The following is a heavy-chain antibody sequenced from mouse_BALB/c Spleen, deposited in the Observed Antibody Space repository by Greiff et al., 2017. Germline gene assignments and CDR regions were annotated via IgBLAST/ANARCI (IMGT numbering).Heavy chain of an antibody. V-gene: IGHV1-5*01. J-gene: IGHJ3*01. CDR1: GYTFTSYW. Sequence: EVQLQQSGTVLARPGASVKMSCKASGYTFTSYWMHWVKQRPGQGLEWIGAIYPGNSDTSYNQKFKGKAKLTAVTSTSTAYMELSSLTNEDSAVYYCTREYYGTPFAYWGQGTLVTVSA. D-gene: IGHD1-1*01. CDR3: TREYYGTPFAY. CDR2: IYPGNSDT.